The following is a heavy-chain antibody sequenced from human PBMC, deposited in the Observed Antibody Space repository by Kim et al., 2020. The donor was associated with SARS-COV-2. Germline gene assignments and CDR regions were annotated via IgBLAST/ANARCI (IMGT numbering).Heavy chain of an antibody. CDR2: T. J-gene: IGHJ4*02. V-gene: IGHV1-46*01. D-gene: IGHD1-26*01. CDR3: ASGGSYSNFDY. Sequence: TSNAQKFQGRVNMTRDTSTSTVYMELSSLRSEDTAVYYCASGGSYSNFDYWGQGTLVTVSS.